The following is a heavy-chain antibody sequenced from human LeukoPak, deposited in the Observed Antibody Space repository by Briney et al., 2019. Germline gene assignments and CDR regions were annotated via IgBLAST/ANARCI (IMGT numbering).Heavy chain of an antibody. J-gene: IGHJ4*02. D-gene: IGHD2-2*01. CDR3: ARFSSGCSTSSCYLTY. CDR1: GGSLSSHY. Sequence: SETLSLTCSVSGGSLSSHYWSWIRQPPGEGLELIGHIHDTGSTFYNPSLRGRVTISLDTSNNQFSLKLTSMSAADTAVYYCARFSSGCSTSSCYLTYWGQGTLVTVS. CDR2: IHDTGST. V-gene: IGHV4-59*11.